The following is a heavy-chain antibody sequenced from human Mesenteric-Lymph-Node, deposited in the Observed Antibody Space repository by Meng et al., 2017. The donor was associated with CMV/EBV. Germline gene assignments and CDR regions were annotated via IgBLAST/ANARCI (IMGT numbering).Heavy chain of an antibody. CDR2: IIAIFGTP. Sequence: SVKVSCKASGGTFSSYPISWLRQAPGQGLEWMGGIIAIFGTPNYAQKFQDRITMTTDVSTGTDYMELSSLRSDDTAVYYCARDSPPSGNYARMDVWGQGTTVTVSS. CDR3: ARDSPPSGNYARMDV. D-gene: IGHD6-25*01. J-gene: IGHJ6*02. CDR1: GGTFSSYP. V-gene: IGHV1-69*05.